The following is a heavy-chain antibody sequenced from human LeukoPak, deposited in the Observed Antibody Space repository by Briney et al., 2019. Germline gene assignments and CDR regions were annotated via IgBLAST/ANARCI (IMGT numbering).Heavy chain of an antibody. Sequence: GASVKVSCKASGYTFTGYYMHRVRQAPGQGLEWMGWINPNSGGTNYAQKFQGRVTMTRDTSISTAYMELSRLRSDDTAVYYCARVGVTMIVVVTAYDFGYFDYWGQGTLVTVSS. V-gene: IGHV1-2*02. J-gene: IGHJ4*02. CDR1: GYTFTGYY. CDR3: ARVGVTMIVVVTAYDFGYFDY. D-gene: IGHD3-22*01. CDR2: INPNSGGT.